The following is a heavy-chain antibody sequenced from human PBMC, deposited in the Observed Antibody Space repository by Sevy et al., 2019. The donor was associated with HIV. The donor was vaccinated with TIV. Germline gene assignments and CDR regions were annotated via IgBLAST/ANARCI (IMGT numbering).Heavy chain of an antibody. D-gene: IGHD6-19*01. V-gene: IGHV1-69*13. CDR1: GGTFSSYA. J-gene: IGHJ4*02. CDR3: ARGGRIAVAWKGGFDY. Sequence: ASVKVSCKASGGTFSSYAISWVRQAPGQGLEWMGGIIPIFGTANYAQKFQGRVTITADESTSTAYMELSSLRSEDTAVYYCARGGRIAVAWKGGFDYWGQGTLVTVSS. CDR2: IIPIFGTA.